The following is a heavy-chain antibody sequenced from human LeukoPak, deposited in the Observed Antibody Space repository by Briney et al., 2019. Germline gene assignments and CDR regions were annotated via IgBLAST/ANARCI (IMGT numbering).Heavy chain of an antibody. D-gene: IGHD3-10*01. CDR1: GGTFSSYA. CDR2: IIPILGIA. J-gene: IGHJ6*02. CDR3: ARASGSITMVRGVRNVYGMDV. V-gene: IGHV1-69*04. Sequence: SVKVSCRASGGTFSSYAISWVRQAPGQGLEWMGRIIPILGIANYAQKFQGRVTITADKSTSTAYMELSSLRSEDTAVYYCARASGSITMVRGVRNVYGMDVWGQGTTVTVSS.